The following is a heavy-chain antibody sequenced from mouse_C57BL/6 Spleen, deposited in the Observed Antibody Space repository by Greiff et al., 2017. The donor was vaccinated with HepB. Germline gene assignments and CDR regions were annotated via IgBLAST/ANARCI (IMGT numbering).Heavy chain of an antibody. J-gene: IGHJ2*01. Sequence: QVQLQQPGAELVKPGASVKLSCKASGYTFTSYWMQWVKQRPGQGLEWIGEIDPSDSYTNYNQKFKGKATLTVDTSSSTAYMQLSSLTSDDSAVYYCARYGNYEDYFDYWGQGTTLTVSS. CDR1: GYTFTSYW. CDR2: IDPSDSYT. V-gene: IGHV1-50*01. D-gene: IGHD2-1*01. CDR3: ARYGNYEDYFDY.